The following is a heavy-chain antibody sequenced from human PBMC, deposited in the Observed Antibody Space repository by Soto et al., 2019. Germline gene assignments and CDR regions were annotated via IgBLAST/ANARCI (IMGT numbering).Heavy chain of an antibody. CDR1: GFTFGDYA. CDR2: IRSKAYGGTT. D-gene: IGHD3-22*01. Sequence: PGGSLRLSCTASGFTFGDYAMSWFRQAPGKGLEWVGFIRSKAYGGTTEYAASVKGRFTISRDDSKSIAYLQMNSLKTEDTAVYYCTRDYPLEYYDSSGYPSLGYWGQGTLVTVSS. V-gene: IGHV3-49*03. CDR3: TRDYPLEYYDSSGYPSLGY. J-gene: IGHJ4*02.